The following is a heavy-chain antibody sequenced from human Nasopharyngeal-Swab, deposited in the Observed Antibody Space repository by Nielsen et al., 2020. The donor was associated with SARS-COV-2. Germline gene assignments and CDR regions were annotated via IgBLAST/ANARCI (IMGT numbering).Heavy chain of an antibody. CDR2: ISSSSSYI. D-gene: IGHD2-2*01. Sequence: GGSLRLSCAASGFTFSSYSMNWVRQAPGKGLEWVSSISSSSSYIYYADSVKGRFTISRDNAKNSLYLQMNSLRVEDTAVYYCARLQWAVPAANNWFDPWGQGTLVTVSS. V-gene: IGHV3-21*01. CDR3: ARLQWAVPAANNWFDP. J-gene: IGHJ5*02. CDR1: GFTFSSYS.